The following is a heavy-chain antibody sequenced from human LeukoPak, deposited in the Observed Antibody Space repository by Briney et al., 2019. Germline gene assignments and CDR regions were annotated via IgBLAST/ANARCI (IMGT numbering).Heavy chain of an antibody. CDR3: ARATYHYYDSSGYGPNDY. CDR1: GFTFSSYA. CDR2: ISYDGSNK. J-gene: IGHJ4*02. V-gene: IGHV3-30-3*01. D-gene: IGHD3-22*01. Sequence: GGSLRLSCAASGFTFSSYAMHWVRQAPGKGLEWVAVISYDGSNKYYADSVKGRFTISRDNSKNTLYLQMNSLRAEDTAVYYCARATYHYYDSSGYGPNDYWGQGTLVTVSS.